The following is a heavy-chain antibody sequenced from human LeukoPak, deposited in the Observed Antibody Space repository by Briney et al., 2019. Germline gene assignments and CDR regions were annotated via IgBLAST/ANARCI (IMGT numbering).Heavy chain of an antibody. Sequence: PGGSLRLSCAASGFTFDDYVMHWVRQAPGKGLEWVSLINADGGRTYYADSVKGRFTISRDNSKNSLYLQMNSLRTEDTALYYCAKDLGDYDDNGKAFWGQGTLVTVSS. V-gene: IGHV3-43*02. CDR3: AKDLGDYDDNGKAF. CDR1: GFTFDDYV. J-gene: IGHJ4*02. CDR2: INADGGRT. D-gene: IGHD4-17*01.